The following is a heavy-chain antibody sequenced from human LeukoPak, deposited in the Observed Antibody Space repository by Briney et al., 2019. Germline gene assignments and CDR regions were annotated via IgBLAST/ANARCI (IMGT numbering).Heavy chain of an antibody. CDR2: IYYSGST. V-gene: IGHV4-59*08. CDR1: GGSISSYY. J-gene: IGHJ4*02. D-gene: IGHD4-23*01. CDR3: ATLTTVLTPYYFDY. Sequence: PSETLSLTCTVSGGSISSYYWSWIRQPPGKGLEWIGYIYYSGSTNYNPSPKSRLTISVDTSKNQFSLKLSSVTAADTAVYYCATLTTVLTPYYFDYWGQGTLVTVSS.